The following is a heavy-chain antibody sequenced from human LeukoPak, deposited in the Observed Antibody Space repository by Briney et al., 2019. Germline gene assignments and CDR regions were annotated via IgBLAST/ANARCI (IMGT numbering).Heavy chain of an antibody. Sequence: GGSLRLSCAASGFTFSSYSMNWVRQAPGKGLEWVSSISGRSDSIYYADSGEGRFTISRDNAKNSVYLQLNSLRAEDTAVYYCSLWFGEPRAFDFRGQGTMVTVFS. V-gene: IGHV3-21*04. J-gene: IGHJ3*01. CDR2: ISGRSDSI. CDR1: GFTFSSYS. CDR3: SLWFGEPRAFDF. D-gene: IGHD3-10*01.